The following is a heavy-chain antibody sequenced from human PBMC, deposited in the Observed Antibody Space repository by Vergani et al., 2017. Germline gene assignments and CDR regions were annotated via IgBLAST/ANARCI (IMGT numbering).Heavy chain of an antibody. V-gene: IGHV5-51*01. Sequence: EVQLVQSGAEVKKPGDSLKISCKGSGYSFTSYWIGWVRQMPGKGLEWMGIIYPGDSDTRYSPSFQGQVTISADKSISTAYLQWSSLKASDTAMYYCARRSAGGSVVVIAMLGDAFDIWGQGTMVTVSS. CDR1: GYSFTSYW. CDR3: ARRSAGGSVVVIAMLGDAFDI. CDR2: IYPGDSDT. D-gene: IGHD2-21*01. J-gene: IGHJ3*02.